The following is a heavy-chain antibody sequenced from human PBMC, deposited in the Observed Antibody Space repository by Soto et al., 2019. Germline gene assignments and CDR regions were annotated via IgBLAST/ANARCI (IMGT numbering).Heavy chain of an antibody. CDR2: IIPIFGTA. V-gene: IGHV1-69*06. J-gene: IGHJ4*02. D-gene: IGHD6-6*01. CDR1: GGTFSSYA. Sequence: QVQLVQSGAEVKKPGSSVKVSCKASGGTFSSYAISWVRQAPGQGLEWMGGIIPIFGTANYAQKFQGRVTITADKSTRTAYMELSSVRSEDTAVYYCARHTVPYSSSSAGYYFDYWGQGTLVTVSS. CDR3: ARHTVPYSSSSAGYYFDY.